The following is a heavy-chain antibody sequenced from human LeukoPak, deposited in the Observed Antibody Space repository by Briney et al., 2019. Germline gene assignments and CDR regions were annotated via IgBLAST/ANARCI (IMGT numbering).Heavy chain of an antibody. CDR1: GGTFSSYA. CDR2: IIPIFGTA. V-gene: IGHV1-69*06. CDR3: AKGNNGRGPGCKGPHYYHYGNDV. J-gene: IGHJ6*04. Sequence: ASVKVSCKASGGTFSSYAISWVRQAPGQGLEWMGGIIPIFGTANYAQKFQGRVTITADKSTSTAYMELSSLRSEDPAVYYCAKGNNGRGPGCKGPHYYHYGNDVWGKGTTVTVSS. D-gene: IGHD2-8*01.